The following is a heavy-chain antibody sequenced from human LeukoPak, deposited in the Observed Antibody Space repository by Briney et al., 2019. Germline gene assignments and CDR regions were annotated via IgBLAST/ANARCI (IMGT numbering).Heavy chain of an antibody. V-gene: IGHV1-24*01. Sequence: ASVKVSCKVSGYTLTELSMHWVRQAPGKGLEWMGGFDPEDGETIYAQKFQGRVTMTEDTSTDTAYMELSSLRSEGTAVYYCATRYCSSTSCYKAPYYYGMDVWGQGTTVTVSS. D-gene: IGHD2-2*02. CDR3: ATRYCSSTSCYKAPYYYGMDV. J-gene: IGHJ6*02. CDR2: FDPEDGET. CDR1: GYTLTELS.